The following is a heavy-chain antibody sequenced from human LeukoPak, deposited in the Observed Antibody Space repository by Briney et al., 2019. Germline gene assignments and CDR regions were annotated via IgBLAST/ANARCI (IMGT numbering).Heavy chain of an antibody. D-gene: IGHD2-15*01. CDR1: GYTFTSYY. CDR2: INPSGGST. Sequence: ASVKVSCKASGYTFTSYYMHWVRQAPGQGLEWMGIINPSGGSTSYAQKFQGRVTMTRDTSTSTVYMELSSPRSEDTAVYYCARDLGYCSGGSCYSQLGWFDPWGQGTLVTVSS. V-gene: IGHV1-46*01. J-gene: IGHJ5*02. CDR3: ARDLGYCSGGSCYSQLGWFDP.